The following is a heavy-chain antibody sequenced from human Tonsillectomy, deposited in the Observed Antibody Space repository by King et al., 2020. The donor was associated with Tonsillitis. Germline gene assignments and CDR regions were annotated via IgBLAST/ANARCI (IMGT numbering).Heavy chain of an antibody. CDR2: ISTSGNTI. CDR3: ARERIYRQGYF. D-gene: IGHD2/OR15-2a*01. V-gene: IGHV3-48*01. CDR1: GFTFSNYA. J-gene: IGHJ4*02. Sequence: VQLVESGGALVQPGGSLRLSCAASGFTFSNYAMNWVRQAPGKGLEWISYISTSGNTIYYADSVQGRFTISRDNAKNSLSLQMNSLRVEDTAVYYCARERIYRQGYFWGQGTLVTVSS.